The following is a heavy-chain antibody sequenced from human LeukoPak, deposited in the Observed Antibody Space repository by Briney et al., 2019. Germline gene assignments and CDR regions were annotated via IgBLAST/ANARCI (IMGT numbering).Heavy chain of an antibody. CDR2: IKQDGSEK. J-gene: IGHJ4*02. D-gene: IGHD6-13*01. Sequence: GGSLRLSCAASGFSFSTYWMSRVRQAPGKGLEWVANIKQDGSEKYYVDSAKGRFTISRDNAKNSLYLQMNSLRAEDTAVYYCATDLGSSRPNFWGQGILVTVSS. CDR3: ATDLGSSRPNF. V-gene: IGHV3-7*01. CDR1: GFSFSTYW.